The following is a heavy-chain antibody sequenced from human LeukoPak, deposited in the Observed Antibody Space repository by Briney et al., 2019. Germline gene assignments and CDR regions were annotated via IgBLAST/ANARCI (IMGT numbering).Heavy chain of an antibody. V-gene: IGHV4-59*01. Sequence: SETLSLTCTVSGGSISSYYWSWIRHPPGKGLEWIGYIYYSGSTNYNPPLKSRVTISVDTSKNQFSLKLSSVTAADTAVYYCARAPWFGGYGMDVWGQGTTVTVSS. CDR2: IYYSGST. D-gene: IGHD3-10*01. CDR1: GGSISSYY. CDR3: ARAPWFGGYGMDV. J-gene: IGHJ6*02.